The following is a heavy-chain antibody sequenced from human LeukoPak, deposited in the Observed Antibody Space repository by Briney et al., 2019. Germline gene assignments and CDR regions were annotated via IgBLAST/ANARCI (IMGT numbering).Heavy chain of an antibody. J-gene: IGHJ4*02. CDR3: ASSSSSWHSFFDY. CDR1: GYTFTSYG. V-gene: IGHV1-18*01. D-gene: IGHD6-13*01. CDR2: ISAYNGNT. Sequence: VASVEVSCKASGYTFTSYGISWVRQAPGQGLEWMGWISAYNGNTNYAQKLQGRVTMTTDTSTSTAYMELRSLRSDDTAVYYCASSSSSWHSFFDYWGQGTLVTVSS.